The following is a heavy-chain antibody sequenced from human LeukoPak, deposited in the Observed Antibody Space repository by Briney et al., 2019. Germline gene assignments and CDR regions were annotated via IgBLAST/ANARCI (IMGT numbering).Heavy chain of an antibody. V-gene: IGHV3-7*01. CDR3: ARDRYDIWSFTPHY. J-gene: IGHJ4*02. D-gene: IGHD3-3*01. Sequence: GGSLRLSCAASGFTFSSYWMRWVRQAPGKGLEWVANIKQDGSEKYYVDSVKGRFTISRDNAKNSLYLQMNSLRAEDTAVYYCARDRYDIWSFTPHYWGQGTLVTVSS. CDR2: IKQDGSEK. CDR1: GFTFSSYW.